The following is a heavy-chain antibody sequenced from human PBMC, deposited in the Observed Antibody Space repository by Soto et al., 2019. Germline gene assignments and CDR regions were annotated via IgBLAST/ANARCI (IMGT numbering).Heavy chain of an antibody. J-gene: IGHJ4*02. Sequence: SETLSLTCTVSVYSIGSVYYWAWIRQPPGKGLEWIGSIYHSGTTYYNPSLKSRVTISVDTSKNQFSLKLGSVTAADTAVYYCARPAGIYDEYYFDYWGQGTLVTVSS. CDR3: ARPAGIYDEYYFDY. CDR1: VYSIGSVYY. CDR2: IYHSGTT. V-gene: IGHV4-38-2*02. D-gene: IGHD5-12*01.